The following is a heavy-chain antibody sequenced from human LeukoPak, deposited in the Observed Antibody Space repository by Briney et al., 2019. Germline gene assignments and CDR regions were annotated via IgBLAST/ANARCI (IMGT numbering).Heavy chain of an antibody. CDR2: IYHSGST. D-gene: IGHD6-13*01. V-gene: IGHV4-4*02. Sequence: SGTLSLTCAVSGGSISSSNWWSWVRQPPGKGLEWIGEIYHSGSTNYNPSLKSRVTISVDKSKNQFSLKLSSVTAADTAVYYCARSSSSWYSRYEYFDYWGQGTLVAVSS. J-gene: IGHJ4*02. CDR3: ARSSSSWYSRYEYFDY. CDR1: GGSISSSNW.